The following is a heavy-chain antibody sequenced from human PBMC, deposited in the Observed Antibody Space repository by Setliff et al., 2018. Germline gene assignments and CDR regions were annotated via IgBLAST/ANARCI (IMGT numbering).Heavy chain of an antibody. D-gene: IGHD6-13*01. Sequence: SVKVSCKASGGTLSGYAFSWVRQAPGQGLEWVGGITPIFETAHYAQKFQDRVTITADKSTSTVYMELNSLISEDTAVYYCARGGVAAAGKKGVFEHWGQGTLVTVSS. CDR1: GGTLSGYA. J-gene: IGHJ4*02. V-gene: IGHV1-69*06. CDR2: ITPIFETA. CDR3: ARGGVAAAGKKGVFEH.